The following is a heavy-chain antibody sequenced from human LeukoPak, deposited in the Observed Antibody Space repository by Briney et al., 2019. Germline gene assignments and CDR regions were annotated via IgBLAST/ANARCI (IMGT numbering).Heavy chain of an antibody. D-gene: IGHD3-22*01. CDR2: IYPRDGST. V-gene: IGHV1-46*01. CDR1: GYTFTSNY. CDR3: ATGHYYDSSGYLDY. Sequence: ASVKVSCTASGYTFTSNYIHWVRQAPGQGLEWMGMIYPRDGSTSYAQKFQGRVTVTRDTSTSTVHMELSGLRSEDTAVHYCATGHYYDSSGYLDYWGQGTLVTVSS. J-gene: IGHJ4*02.